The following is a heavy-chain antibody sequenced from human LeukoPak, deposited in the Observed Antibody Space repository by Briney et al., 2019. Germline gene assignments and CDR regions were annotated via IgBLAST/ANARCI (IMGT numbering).Heavy chain of an antibody. D-gene: IGHD1-26*01. CDR1: GGSISSSNW. Sequence: PSGTLSLTCAVSGGSISSSNWWSWVRQPPGKGLEWIGEIYHSGSTYYNPSLKSRVTISVDTSKNQFSLKLSSVTAADTAVYYCARQSVGADKAFDYWGQGTLVTVSS. V-gene: IGHV4-4*02. CDR3: ARQSVGADKAFDY. CDR2: IYHSGST. J-gene: IGHJ4*02.